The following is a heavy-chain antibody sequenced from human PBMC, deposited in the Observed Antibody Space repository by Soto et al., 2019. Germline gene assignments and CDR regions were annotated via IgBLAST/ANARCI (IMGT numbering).Heavy chain of an antibody. D-gene: IGHD1-1*01. J-gene: IGHJ1*01. Sequence: QIQLVQSGAEVKKPGASVKVYCKASGYNFFDYGVSWVRQAPGQGLEWMGWVSPKSGNTDFARKVQGRVTMTADTSTNTAYLELRGLRSDDTAVYYCARGRTVSSIGPLLVWGQGTLVSVSS. V-gene: IGHV1-18*01. CDR3: ARGRTVSSIGPLLV. CDR1: GYNFFDYG. CDR2: VSPKSGNT.